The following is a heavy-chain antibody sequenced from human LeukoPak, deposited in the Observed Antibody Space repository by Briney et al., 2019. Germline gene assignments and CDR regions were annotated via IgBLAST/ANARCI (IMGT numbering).Heavy chain of an antibody. V-gene: IGHV3-20*04. D-gene: IGHD4-23*01. CDR1: GFTFDDYG. J-gene: IGHJ4*02. Sequence: GGSLRLSCAASGFTFDDYGMSWVRQAPGKGLEWVSGINWNGGSTGYADSVKGRFTISRDNAKNSLYLQMNSLRAEDTALYYCASLYYGGNNFDYWGQGTLVTVSS. CDR3: ASLYYGGNNFDY. CDR2: INWNGGST.